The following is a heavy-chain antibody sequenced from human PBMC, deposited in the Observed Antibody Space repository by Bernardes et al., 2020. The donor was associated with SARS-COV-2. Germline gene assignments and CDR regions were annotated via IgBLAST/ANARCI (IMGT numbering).Heavy chain of an antibody. CDR2: MRGSSGTT. CDR3: ARDPIFSDSSSYWSDY. D-gene: IGHD3-22*01. J-gene: IGHJ4*02. CDR1: GSTFSTYA. Sequence: GGSLRPSCAASGSTFSTYAMNWIRQAPGMGLEWVSYMRGSSGTTFYADSVKCRFNISRDNAQNSLYLQMSSLRAEDTAVYYGARDPIFSDSSSYWSDYWGQGTLVTVSS. V-gene: IGHV3-48*01.